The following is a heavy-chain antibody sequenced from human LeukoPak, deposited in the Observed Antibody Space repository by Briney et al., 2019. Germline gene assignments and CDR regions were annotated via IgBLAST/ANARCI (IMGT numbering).Heavy chain of an antibody. V-gene: IGHV4-30-4*08. J-gene: IGHJ3*02. CDR2: IYYSGST. CDR3: ARRIAAAGPGVAFDI. Sequence: SETLSLTCTVSGGSISSGDYYWSWIRQPPGKGLEWIGYIYYSGSTNYNPSLKSRVTISVDTSKNQFSLKLSSVTAADTAVYYCARRIAAAGPGVAFDIWGQGTMVTVSS. D-gene: IGHD6-13*01. CDR1: GGSISSGDYY.